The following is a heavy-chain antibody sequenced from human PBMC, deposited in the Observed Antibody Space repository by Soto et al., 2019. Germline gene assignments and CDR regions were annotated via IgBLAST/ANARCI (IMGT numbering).Heavy chain of an antibody. CDR2: ISASGGST. D-gene: IGHD3-9*01. CDR1: GFTFSSYA. Sequence: GGSLRLSCAASGFTFSSYAMSWVRQAPGKGLEWVSAISASGGSTYYADSVKGRFTISRDNSKNTLYLQMNSLIAEDTAVYNCAYYGRYFDWLHRGGNFDYWGQGTLVTVSS. J-gene: IGHJ4*01. V-gene: IGHV3-23*01. CDR3: AYYGRYFDWLHRGGNFDY.